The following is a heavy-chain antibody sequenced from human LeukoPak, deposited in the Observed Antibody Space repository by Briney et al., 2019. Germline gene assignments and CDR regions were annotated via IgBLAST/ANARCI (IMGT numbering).Heavy chain of an antibody. CDR1: GVSISSGGYY. CDR3: ARVRKLPLEWDLIDF. D-gene: IGHD1-1*01. V-gene: IGHV4-31*03. CDR2: IYHSGNT. J-gene: IGHJ4*02. Sequence: SETLSLTCTVSGVSISSGGYYWTWIRQRPGEALEWIVYIYHSGNTYYNPSLMSRIVLSVDTSKSQFSLKVTSVTAADTALYYCARVRKLPLEWDLIDFWGQGTLVTVSS.